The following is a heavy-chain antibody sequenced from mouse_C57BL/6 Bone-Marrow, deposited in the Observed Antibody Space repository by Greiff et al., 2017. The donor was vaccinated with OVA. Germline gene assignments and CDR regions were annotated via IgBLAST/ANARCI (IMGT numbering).Heavy chain of an antibody. CDR3: ARQRGSYAMDY. CDR1: GFTFSDYY. CDR2: ISNGGGST. J-gene: IGHJ4*01. V-gene: IGHV5-12*01. Sequence: DVHLVESGGGLVQPGGSLKLSCAASGFTFSDYYMYWVRQTPEKRLEWVAYISNGGGSTYYPDTVKGRFTISRDNAKNTLYLQMSRLKSEDTAMYYCARQRGSYAMDYWGQGTSVTVSS.